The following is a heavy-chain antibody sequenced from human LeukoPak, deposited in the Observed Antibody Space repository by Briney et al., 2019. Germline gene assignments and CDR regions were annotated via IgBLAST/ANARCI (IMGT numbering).Heavy chain of an antibody. V-gene: IGHV1-69*06. CDR3: ARDNDARGPPHFDY. Sequence: SVKVSCKASGGTFSNYAISWVRQAPGQGLEWMGGIIPIFGTANYAQKFRGRVTITADKSTRTAYMELSSLRSEDTAVYYCARDNDARGPPHFDYWGQGTLVTVSS. CDR2: IIPIFGTA. CDR1: GGTFSNYA. J-gene: IGHJ4*02. D-gene: IGHD3-16*01.